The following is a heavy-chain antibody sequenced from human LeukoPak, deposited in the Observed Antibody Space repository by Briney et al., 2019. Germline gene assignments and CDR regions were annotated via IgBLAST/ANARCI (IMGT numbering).Heavy chain of an antibody. J-gene: IGHJ4*02. Sequence: ASVKVSFKASGYKFTDDYMHWVRQAPGQGLEFMGWTNPDSGFTNYAQKFKGRVTMTRDTSISTAYLEVRGLTSDDAAVYYCAPTAEAYTSWWKVWGQGTLVTVSS. V-gene: IGHV1-2*02. CDR2: TNPDSGFT. D-gene: IGHD3-16*01. CDR3: APTAEAYTSWWKV. CDR1: GYKFTDDY.